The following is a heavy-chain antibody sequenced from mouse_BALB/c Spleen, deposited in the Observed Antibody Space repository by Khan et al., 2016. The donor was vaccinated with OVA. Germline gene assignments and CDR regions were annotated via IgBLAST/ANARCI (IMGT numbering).Heavy chain of an antibody. V-gene: IGHV14-3*02. D-gene: IGHD1-1*01. J-gene: IGHJ4*01. CDR1: GFNIKDTY. Sequence: VRLQQSGAELVKPGASVKLSCTASGFNIKDTYMHWVKQRPEQGLEWIGRVDPASDNTKYDPQFQAKATITADPSSNIAYLQLSSLTSEDTAVSYCARSTSLWPMDYWGQGTSVTVSS. CDR2: VDPASDNT. CDR3: ARSTSLWPMDY.